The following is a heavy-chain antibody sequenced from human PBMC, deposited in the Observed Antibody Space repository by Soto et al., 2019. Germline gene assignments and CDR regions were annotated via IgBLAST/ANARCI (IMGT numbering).Heavy chain of an antibody. J-gene: IGHJ4*02. Sequence: QVQLVQSGPEVKNPGASVKVSCKASAYSSTIYGITWVRQAPGQGLEWMGWIRPHNGDTKYAQRFQGRVTMTTDPSKTTVFMDLRTLRSDDTAVYYCATALGSSGWFDYWGPGTLVTVPS. V-gene: IGHV1-18*01. D-gene: IGHD6-19*01. CDR3: ATALGSSGWFDY. CDR2: IRPHNGDT. CDR1: AYSSTIYG.